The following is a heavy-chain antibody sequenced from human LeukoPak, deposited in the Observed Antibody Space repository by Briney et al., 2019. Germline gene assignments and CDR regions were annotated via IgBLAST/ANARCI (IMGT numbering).Heavy chain of an antibody. CDR2: ITSSGDGT. D-gene: IGHD3-22*01. J-gene: IGHJ4*02. CDR1: VFTFSIYA. Sequence: PGGSLRLSCARSVFTFSIYAMSWVRQAPGKGLQWVSSITSSGDGTYYADSVKGRFTISRDNSENMLYLQMNSLRVEDTAVYFCAKDRPNYYGSNGHYYRRDGDYWGQGTLVTVSS. CDR3: AKDRPNYYGSNGHYYRRDGDY. V-gene: IGHV3-23*01.